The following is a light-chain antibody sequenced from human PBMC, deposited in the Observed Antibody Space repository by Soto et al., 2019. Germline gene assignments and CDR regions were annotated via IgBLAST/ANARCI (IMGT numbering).Light chain of an antibody. V-gene: IGKV1-39*01. CDR2: AAS. CDR3: QQSYSTPRA. CDR1: QSINSY. J-gene: IGKJ1*01. Sequence: DIQMTQSPSSLSASVGDRVTITCRASQSINSYLNWYQQKPGKAPKLLIYAASSLQSGVPSRFSGSVSGTDFTLIISSLQPEDFATYYCQQSYSTPRAFGQGTKVDIK.